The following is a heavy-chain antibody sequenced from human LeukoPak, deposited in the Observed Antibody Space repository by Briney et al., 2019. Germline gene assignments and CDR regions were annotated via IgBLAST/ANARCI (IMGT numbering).Heavy chain of an antibody. V-gene: IGHV3-53*01. D-gene: IGHD5-24*01. CDR3: ARGAGYNYPYYFDY. CDR2: IYGGGNI. CDR1: GFTVSSNY. J-gene: IGHJ4*02. Sequence: GGSLRPSCAASGFTVSSNYMNWVRQAPGKGLEWVSVIYGGGNIYYADSVKGRFTISRDNSKNTLYLQMNSLRAEDTAVYYCARGAGYNYPYYFDYWGQGTLVTVSP.